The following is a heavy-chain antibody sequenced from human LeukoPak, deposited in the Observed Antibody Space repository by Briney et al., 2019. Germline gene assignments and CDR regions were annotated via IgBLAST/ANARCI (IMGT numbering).Heavy chain of an antibody. V-gene: IGHV4-39*07. CDR3: ALARAAAGTLSEYFQH. Sequence: SETLSLTCTVSGGSISSYYWGWIRQPPGKGLEWIGSIYYSGSTYYNPSLKSRVTISVDTSKNQFSLKLSSVTAADTAVYYCALARAAAGTLSEYFQHWGQGTLVTVSS. D-gene: IGHD6-13*01. J-gene: IGHJ1*01. CDR2: IYYSGST. CDR1: GGSISSYY.